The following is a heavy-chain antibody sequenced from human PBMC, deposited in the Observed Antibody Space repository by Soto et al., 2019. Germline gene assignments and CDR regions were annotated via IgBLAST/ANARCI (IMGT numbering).Heavy chain of an antibody. V-gene: IGHV1-18*01. CDR1: GYTFTTYG. Sequence: QVQMMQSGGEVKKPGASVKVSCKASGYTFTTYGISWVRQAPGQGLEWLGWISAYYGSTSYAQKVQGRVTMTRDTSTSTAYMELSSLRSEDTAVYYCARWRLGITEEYAFDIWGQGTMVTVSS. D-gene: IGHD7-27*01. CDR3: ARWRLGITEEYAFDI. CDR2: ISAYYGST. J-gene: IGHJ3*02.